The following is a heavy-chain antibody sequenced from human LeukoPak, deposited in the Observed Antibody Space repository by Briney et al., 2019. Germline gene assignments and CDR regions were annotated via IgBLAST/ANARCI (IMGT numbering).Heavy chain of an antibody. CDR1: GVSISSYY. CDR2: IFHIGST. V-gene: IGHV4-59*01. D-gene: IGHD3-10*01. J-gene: IGHJ6*04. CDR3: ARGRGMDV. Sequence: SETLSLTCTVSGVSISSYYWSWIRQPPGKGLEWIGYIFHIGSTNHNPSLKSRVTISVDTSKNQFSLKLSSVTAADTAVYYCARGRGMDVWGKGTTVTISS.